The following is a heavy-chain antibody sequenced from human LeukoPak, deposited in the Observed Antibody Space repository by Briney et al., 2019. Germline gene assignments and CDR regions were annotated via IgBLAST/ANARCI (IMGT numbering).Heavy chain of an antibody. Sequence: GASVKVSCKASGYTFTSYAMNWVRQAPGEGLEVMGWINTNTGNPTYAQGFTGRIVFSLDTSVSKSYLQISSLKAEDSAVYSCAKNGLGAVVNTDWGQGTLVTVSS. V-gene: IGHV7-4-1*02. CDR1: GYTFTSYA. CDR3: AKNGLGAVVNTD. D-gene: IGHD3-22*01. J-gene: IGHJ4*02. CDR2: INTNTGNP.